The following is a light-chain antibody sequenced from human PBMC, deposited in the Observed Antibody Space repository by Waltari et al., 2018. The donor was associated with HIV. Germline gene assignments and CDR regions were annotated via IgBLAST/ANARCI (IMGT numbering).Light chain of an antibody. V-gene: IGLV1-40*01. CDR3: QSYDSSLSGSV. CDR2: GNT. CDR1: SSNIGARYG. J-gene: IGLJ2*01. Sequence: QSVLTQPPSVSGAPGQGVTLSCNGSSSNIGARYGVQWYQQLPGTAPKRLIFGNTNRPSGVPGRFSGSRAGTSASLAITGLQAEDEADYYGQSYDSSLSGSVFGGGTKLTVL.